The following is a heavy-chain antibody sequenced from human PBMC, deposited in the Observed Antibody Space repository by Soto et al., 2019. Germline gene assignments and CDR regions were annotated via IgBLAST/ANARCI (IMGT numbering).Heavy chain of an antibody. CDR1: GYTFTSYD. D-gene: IGHD3-10*01. CDR3: ARGYYVGGVTMVRGVISWGVI. Sequence: ASVKVSCKASGYTFTSYDINWVRQATGQGLEWMGWMNPNSGNTGYAQKFQGRVTMTRNTSISTAYMELSSLRSEDTAVYYCARGYYVGGVTMVRGVISWGVIWGQGTMVTVSS. V-gene: IGHV1-8*01. J-gene: IGHJ3*02. CDR2: MNPNSGNT.